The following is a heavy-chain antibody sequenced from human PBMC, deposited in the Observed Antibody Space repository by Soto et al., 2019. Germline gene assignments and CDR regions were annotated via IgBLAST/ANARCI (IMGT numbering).Heavy chain of an antibody. CDR3: AKDLRVIRRGYLDY. Sequence: QVQLVESGGGVVQPGRSLRLSCVASGFTFSTYGMHWVRQAPGKGLEWVSFISYDGSNKYYADSVKGRFTISRDNSKNTLYLQMNSLRAEDTAVYYCAKDLRVIRRGYLDYWGQGTLVSVSS. D-gene: IGHD3-10*01. CDR1: GFTFSTYG. CDR2: ISYDGSNK. J-gene: IGHJ4*02. V-gene: IGHV3-30*18.